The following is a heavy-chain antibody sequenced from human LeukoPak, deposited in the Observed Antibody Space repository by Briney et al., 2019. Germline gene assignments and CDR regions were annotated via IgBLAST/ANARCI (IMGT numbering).Heavy chain of an antibody. V-gene: IGHV4-30-4*01. CDR3: ARVLEWELPLFDY. Sequence: PSGTLSLTCAVSGGSISSGDYYWSWIRQPPGKGLEWIGYIYYSGSTYYNPSLKSRVTISVDTSKNQFSLKLSSVTAADTAVYYCARVLEWELPLFDYWDQGTLVTVSS. CDR1: GGSISSGDYY. CDR2: IYYSGST. J-gene: IGHJ4*02. D-gene: IGHD1-26*01.